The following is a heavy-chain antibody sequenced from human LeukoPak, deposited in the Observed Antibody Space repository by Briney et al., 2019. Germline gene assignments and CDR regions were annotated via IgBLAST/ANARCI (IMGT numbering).Heavy chain of an antibody. Sequence: GGSLRLSCAASGFTFSSYAMSWVRQAPGKGLEWVSAISGSGGSTYYADSVKGRFTISRDNSKNTLYLQMNSLRAEDTAVYYCAKELPLYQSYYYDSSGPNWFDPWGQGTLVTVSS. CDR3: AKELPLYQSYYYDSSGPNWFDP. D-gene: IGHD3-22*01. CDR1: GFTFSSYA. J-gene: IGHJ5*02. V-gene: IGHV3-23*01. CDR2: ISGSGGST.